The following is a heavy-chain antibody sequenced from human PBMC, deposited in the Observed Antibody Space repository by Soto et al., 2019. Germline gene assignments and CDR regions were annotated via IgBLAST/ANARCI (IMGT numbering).Heavy chain of an antibody. CDR3: AKDPRGPSKSVWYGMDV. CDR2: ISYDGRNK. D-gene: IGHD2-15*01. V-gene: IGHV3-30*18. CDR1: GFTFSSYG. Sequence: QVQLVESGGGVVQPGRSLRLSCAASGFTFSSYGMHWVRQAPGKGREWGAVISYDGRNKNYADSVKGRFTISRDNSKNTLYLQMNSLRAEDTAVYYCAKDPRGPSKSVWYGMDVWGQGTTVTVSS. J-gene: IGHJ6*02.